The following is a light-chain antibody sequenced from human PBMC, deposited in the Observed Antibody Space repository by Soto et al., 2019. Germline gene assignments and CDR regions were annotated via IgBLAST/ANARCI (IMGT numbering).Light chain of an antibody. CDR1: QSVSSSN. CDR3: QQYGSLPIT. Sequence: EIVLTQSPATPSLSPGERATLSCGASQSVSSSNLAWYQQKPGLAPRVLIYDASSRATGIPDRFSGSGSGTDFTLTISRLEPEDFAVYYCQQYGSLPITFGQGTRLEIK. J-gene: IGKJ5*01. CDR2: DAS. V-gene: IGKV3D-20*01.